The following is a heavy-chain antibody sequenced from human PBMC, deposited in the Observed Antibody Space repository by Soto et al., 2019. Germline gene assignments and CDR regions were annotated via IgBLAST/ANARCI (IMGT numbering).Heavy chain of an antibody. D-gene: IGHD3-3*01. Sequence: XPVKVSWKASGFTFTSCYSNWARHSTGQGLEWMGWMNPNSGNTGYAQKFQGRVTMTRNTSISTAYMELSSLRSEDTAVYYCARGPPFWSGYRPFDPWGQGTLVTVSS. J-gene: IGHJ5*02. CDR2: MNPNSGNT. CDR3: ARGPPFWSGYRPFDP. V-gene: IGHV1-8*01. CDR1: GFTFTSCY.